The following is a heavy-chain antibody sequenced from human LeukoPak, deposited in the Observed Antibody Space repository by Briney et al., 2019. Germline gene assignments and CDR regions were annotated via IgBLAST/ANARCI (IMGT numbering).Heavy chain of an antibody. CDR3: ARVRFLESYYYYYMDV. V-gene: IGHV4-38-2*02. J-gene: IGHJ6*03. CDR2: IYHSGST. Sequence: KASETLSLTCTVSGYSISSDYYWGWIRQPPGKGLEWIGSIYHSGSTYYNPSLKSRVTISVDTSKNQFSLKLSSVTAADTAVYYCARVRFLESYYYYYMDVWGKGTTVTVSS. CDR1: GYSISSDYY. D-gene: IGHD3-3*01.